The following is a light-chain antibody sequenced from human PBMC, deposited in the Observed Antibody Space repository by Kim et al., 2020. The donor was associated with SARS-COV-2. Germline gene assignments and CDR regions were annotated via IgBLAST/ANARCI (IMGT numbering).Light chain of an antibody. CDR1: QGLSND. J-gene: IGKJ4*01. V-gene: IGKV1-16*02. Sequence: VGELVSLTCRASQGLSNDLAWYLQKPGKAPKSLIYAASSLQSGVPSYFSGSGSGTDFTLTISSLQPEDFATYYCQQYNSFPLTFGGGTKVDIK. CDR2: AAS. CDR3: QQYNSFPLT.